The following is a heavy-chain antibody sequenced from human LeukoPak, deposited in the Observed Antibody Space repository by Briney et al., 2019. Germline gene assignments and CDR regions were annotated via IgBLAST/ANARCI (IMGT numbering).Heavy chain of an antibody. CDR3: ARFIRIPSSSYYYYYGMDV. CDR2: INHSGST. Sequence: SETLSLTCAVYGGSFSGYYWSWIRQPPGKGLEWIGEINHSGSTNYNPSLKSRVTISVDTSKNQFSLKLSSVTAADTAVYYCARFIRIPSSSYYYYYGMDVWGQGTTVTVSS. CDR1: GGSFSGYY. V-gene: IGHV4-34*01. J-gene: IGHJ6*02. D-gene: IGHD6-6*01.